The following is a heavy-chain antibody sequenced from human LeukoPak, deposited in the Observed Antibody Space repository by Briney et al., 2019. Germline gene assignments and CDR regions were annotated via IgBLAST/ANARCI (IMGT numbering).Heavy chain of an antibody. Sequence: ASVKVSCKASGYTFTGYYMHWVRQAPGQGLEWMGWINPNSGGTNYAQKFQGRVTMTRDTSISTAYMELRSLRSDDAAVYYCARAYYYDSSGYSGDLYYFDYWGQGTLVTVSS. CDR2: INPNSGGT. J-gene: IGHJ4*02. D-gene: IGHD3-22*01. CDR3: ARAYYYDSSGYSGDLYYFDY. V-gene: IGHV1-2*02. CDR1: GYTFTGYY.